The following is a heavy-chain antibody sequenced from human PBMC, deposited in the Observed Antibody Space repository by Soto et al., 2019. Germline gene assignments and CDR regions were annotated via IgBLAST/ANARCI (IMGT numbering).Heavy chain of an antibody. J-gene: IGHJ4*02. CDR3: ALRSMAVVPEY. Sequence: SETLSLTCTVSGGSISRYYWSWIRQPPGKGLECIGYMYNGRSANYNPSLKSRVTLSVDTSTNQCSLTLSSMTAADTAVYYCALRSMAVVPEYWGQGTLVTVSS. V-gene: IGHV4-59*01. D-gene: IGHD3-22*01. CDR2: MYNGRSA. CDR1: GGSISRYY.